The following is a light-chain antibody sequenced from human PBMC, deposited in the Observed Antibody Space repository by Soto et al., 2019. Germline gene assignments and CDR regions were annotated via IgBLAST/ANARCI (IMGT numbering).Light chain of an antibody. CDR3: QSYDSSRSGWV. CDR1: SSNIGAGYD. V-gene: IGLV1-40*01. Sequence: QSVLTQPPSVSGAPGQRVTISCTGSSSNIGAGYDVHWYQQLPGPAPKLLIYGNSNRPSGVPDRFSGSKSGTSASLAITGLRAEDEADYYCQSYDSSRSGWVFGGGTKLTVL. J-gene: IGLJ3*02. CDR2: GNS.